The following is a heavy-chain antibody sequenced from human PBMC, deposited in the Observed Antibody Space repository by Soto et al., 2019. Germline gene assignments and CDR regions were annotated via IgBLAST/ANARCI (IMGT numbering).Heavy chain of an antibody. D-gene: IGHD2-2*01. CDR3: ARDRCDITSCYEGYFGMDV. J-gene: IGHJ6*02. Sequence: EVQLVESGGDLVQPGGSLRLSCAASGFTFGRYSMSWVRQAPGRGLEWISYIRSSISTIYYADSVKGRFTISRDNAKNSLYLQMNSLRDEDTGVYYFARDRCDITSCYEGYFGMDVWGQGTTVTVSS. CDR1: GFTFGRYS. CDR2: IRSSISTI. V-gene: IGHV3-48*02.